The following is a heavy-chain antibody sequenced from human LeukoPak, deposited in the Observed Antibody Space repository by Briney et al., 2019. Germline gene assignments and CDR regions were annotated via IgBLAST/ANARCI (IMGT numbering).Heavy chain of an antibody. D-gene: IGHD3-10*01. CDR1: GGSISSYY. J-gene: IGHJ4*02. Sequence: SETLSLTCTVSGGSISSYYWSWIRQPPGKGREWIGYIYYSGSTNYNPSLKSRVTISVDTSKNQFSLKLSSVTAADTAVYYCARDGYYYGSGSYYTPILLWGQGTLVTVSS. CDR2: IYYSGST. V-gene: IGHV4-59*01. CDR3: ARDGYYYGSGSYYTPILL.